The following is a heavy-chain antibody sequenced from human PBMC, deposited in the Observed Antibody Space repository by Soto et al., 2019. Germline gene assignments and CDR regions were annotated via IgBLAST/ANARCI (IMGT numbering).Heavy chain of an antibody. CDR2: IGTNGADR. D-gene: IGHD2-2*01. V-gene: IGHV3-23*01. CDR3: ARDRVCTSATCGEFDYYYYYGMDV. CDR1: GFTFSSYA. Sequence: GGPLRLSCAASGFTFSSYAMSWVRRAPGKGLGWVSTIGTNGADRQYADFVKGRFTVSRDRSDGTLSLQMNSLRAEDTAVYYCARDRVCTSATCGEFDYYYYYGMDVWGQGTTVTVSS. J-gene: IGHJ6*02.